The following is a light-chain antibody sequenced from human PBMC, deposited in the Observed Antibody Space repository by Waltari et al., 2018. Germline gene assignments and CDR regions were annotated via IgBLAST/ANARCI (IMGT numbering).Light chain of an antibody. CDR3: QQRRNWPLT. CDR2: DTS. Sequence: DIVLTQSPATLSLSPGERATPSCRASQSLSNYLALYHQKPGQAPRLLIYDTSNRATGIPARFSGSGFGTDFTLTISSLEPEDFAVYYCQQRRNWPLTFGGGTKVEIK. CDR1: QSLSNY. J-gene: IGKJ4*01. V-gene: IGKV3-11*01.